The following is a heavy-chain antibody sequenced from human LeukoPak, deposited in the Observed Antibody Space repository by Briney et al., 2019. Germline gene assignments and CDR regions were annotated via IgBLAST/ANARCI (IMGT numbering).Heavy chain of an antibody. CDR1: GFTFSSYD. CDR2: IGTAGDT. D-gene: IGHD3-22*01. CDR3: ARGYYDSSGYPRDAFDI. V-gene: IGHV3-13*01. Sequence: PGGSLRLSCAASGFTFSSYDMHWVRQATGKGLEWVSAIGTAGDTYYPGSVKGRFTISRENAKNSLYLQMNSLRAGDTAVYYCARGYYDSSGYPRDAFDIWGQGTMVTVPS. J-gene: IGHJ3*02.